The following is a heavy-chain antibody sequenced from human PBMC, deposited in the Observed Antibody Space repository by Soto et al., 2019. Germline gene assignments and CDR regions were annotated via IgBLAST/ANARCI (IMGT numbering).Heavy chain of an antibody. D-gene: IGHD3-9*01. CDR1: GGSISSYY. Sequence: PSETLSLTCTVSGGSISSYYWSWIRQPPGKGLXWIXXIXXSXXXXXNXXLKSRVTISVDTSKNQFSLKLSSVTAAETAVYYCARGYFDLPNWFDPWGQGTLVTASS. J-gene: IGHJ5*02. CDR2: IXXSXXX. V-gene: IGHV4-59*01. CDR3: ARGYFDLPNWFDP.